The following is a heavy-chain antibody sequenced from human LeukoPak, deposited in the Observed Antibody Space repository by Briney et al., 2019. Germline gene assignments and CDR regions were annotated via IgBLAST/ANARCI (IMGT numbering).Heavy chain of an antibody. Sequence: GESLKISCKASGYSFTNYWIAWVRQQPGKGLAWMGIMHPGESEINYSPSFEGQVTISADTSISTAYLEWYSLKASDSAIYYCAKTIASLGSGARYFDPWGQGTTITVSS. D-gene: IGHD5/OR15-5a*01. CDR3: AKTIASLGSGARYFDP. J-gene: IGHJ5*02. CDR1: GYSFTNYW. CDR2: MHPGESEI. V-gene: IGHV5-51*01.